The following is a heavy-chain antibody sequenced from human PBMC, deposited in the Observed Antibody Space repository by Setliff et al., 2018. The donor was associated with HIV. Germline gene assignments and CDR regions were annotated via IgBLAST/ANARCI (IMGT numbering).Heavy chain of an antibody. CDR1: GFTFSNYA. J-gene: IGHJ3*02. V-gene: IGHV3-23*01. D-gene: IGHD3-22*01. Sequence: GESLTISCAASGFTFSNYAMNWVRQAPGKGLEWVSTISGSGGLTFYADSVKGRFTISRDNSKNTLYLQMNSLRAEDTVVYYCAKGHYSSGDSKQNGFDMWGQGTMVTVSS. CDR2: ISGSGGLT. CDR3: AKGHYSSGDSKQNGFDM.